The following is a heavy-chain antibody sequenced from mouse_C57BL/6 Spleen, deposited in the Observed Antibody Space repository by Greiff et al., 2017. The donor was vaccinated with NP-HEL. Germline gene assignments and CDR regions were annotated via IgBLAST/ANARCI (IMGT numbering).Heavy chain of an antibody. V-gene: IGHV1-81*01. CDR1: GYTFTSYG. CDR2: IYPRSGNT. CDR3: ARTITTVVDRYFDV. D-gene: IGHD1-1*01. Sequence: QVQLQQSGAELARPGASVKLSCKASGYTFTSYGISWVKQRTGQGLEWIGEIYPRSGNTYYNEKFKGKATLTADKSSSTAYMELRSLSSEDSAVYFCARTITTVVDRYFDVWGTGTTVTVSS. J-gene: IGHJ1*03.